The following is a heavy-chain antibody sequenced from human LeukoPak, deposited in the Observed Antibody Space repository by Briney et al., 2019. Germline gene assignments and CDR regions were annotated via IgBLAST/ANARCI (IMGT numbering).Heavy chain of an antibody. V-gene: IGHV1-46*01. D-gene: IGHD7-27*01. CDR1: GYTFTSFY. CDR3: ARGGLGTGRAFDI. J-gene: IGHJ3*02. CDR2: INPSGGST. Sequence: SVKVSCKASGYTFTSFYMHWVRQAPGQGLEWMGIINPSGGSTSYAQKFQGRVTMTRDTSTSTVYMELSSLRSEDTAVYYCARGGLGTGRAFDIWGQGTMVTVSS.